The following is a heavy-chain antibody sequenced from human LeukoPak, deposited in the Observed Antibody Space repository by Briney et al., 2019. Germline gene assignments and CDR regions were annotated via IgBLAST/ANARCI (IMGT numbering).Heavy chain of an antibody. V-gene: IGHV3-30*02. CDR1: GFTFSSYG. CDR3: AKDFAYDFWSGYSKYYFDY. Sequence: AGGSLRLSCAASGFTFSSYGMHWVRQAPGKGLEWVAFIRYDGSNKYYADSAKGRFAISRDNSKNTLYQQMNSLRAEDTAVYYCAKDFAYDFWSGYSKYYFDYWGQGTLVTVSS. D-gene: IGHD3-3*01. J-gene: IGHJ4*02. CDR2: IRYDGSNK.